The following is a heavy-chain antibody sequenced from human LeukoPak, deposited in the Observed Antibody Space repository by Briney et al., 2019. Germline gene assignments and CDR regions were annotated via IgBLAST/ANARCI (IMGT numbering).Heavy chain of an antibody. CDR1: GFTFSSYG. J-gene: IGHJ4*02. CDR2: IRYDGSSK. Sequence: GRSLRLSCAASGFTFSSYGMHWVRQAPGKGLEWVAFIRYDGSSKYYADSVKGRFTISRDNSKNTLYLQMNSLRAEDTALYYCAKLYSGSYLDYWGQGTLVTVSS. D-gene: IGHD1-26*01. V-gene: IGHV3-30*02. CDR3: AKLYSGSYLDY.